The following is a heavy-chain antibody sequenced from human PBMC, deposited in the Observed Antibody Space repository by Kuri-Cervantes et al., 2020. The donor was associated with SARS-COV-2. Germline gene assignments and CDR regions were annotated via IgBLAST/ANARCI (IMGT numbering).Heavy chain of an antibody. CDR2: INPDGSYT. CDR1: GFTFSGHW. CDR3: ATDSPEITLIAYYFDY. V-gene: IGHV3-74*01. Sequence: GESLKIYCAASGFTFSGHWIHWVRQAPGKGLVWVSRINPDGSYTNNADSVKGRFTLSRDNAKNMLFLQMNSLRAEDTAVYYCATDSPEITLIAYYFDYWGQGALVTVSS. D-gene: IGHD3-22*01. J-gene: IGHJ4*02.